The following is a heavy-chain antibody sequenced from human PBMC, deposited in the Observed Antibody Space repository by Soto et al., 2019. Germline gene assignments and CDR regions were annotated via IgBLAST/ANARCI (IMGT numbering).Heavy chain of an antibody. V-gene: IGHV4-34*01. D-gene: IGHD3-10*01. CDR1: GGSFSGYY. CDR2: INHSGST. J-gene: IGHJ4*02. Sequence: QVQLQQWGAGLLKPSETLSLTCAVYGGSFSGYYWSWIRQPPGKGLEWIGEINHSGSTNYNPSLKSRVTISVDTSKNQVSLKLSSVTAADTAVYYCARGRTYYGSGSYIFDYWGQGTLVTVSS. CDR3: ARGRTYYGSGSYIFDY.